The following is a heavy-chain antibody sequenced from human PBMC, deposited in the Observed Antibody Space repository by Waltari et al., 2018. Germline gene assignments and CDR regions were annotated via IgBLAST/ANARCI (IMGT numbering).Heavy chain of an antibody. CDR2: IYHSGST. D-gene: IGHD4-17*01. Sequence: QVQLQQWGAGLLKPSETLSLTCAVYGGSFSGYYWSWIRQPPGKGLEWIGEIYHSGSTNYNPSLKSRVTISVDKSKNQFSLKLSSVTAADTAVYYCARGNYGDYDYWGQGTLVTVSS. CDR3: ARGNYGDYDY. J-gene: IGHJ4*02. CDR1: GGSFSGYY. V-gene: IGHV4-34*01.